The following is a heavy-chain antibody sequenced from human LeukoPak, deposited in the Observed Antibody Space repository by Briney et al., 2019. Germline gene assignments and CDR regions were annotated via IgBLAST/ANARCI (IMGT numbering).Heavy chain of an antibody. CDR2: MYYSGTT. CDR3: ARGMDTSIGMDV. Sequence: PSETLSLTCSVSGSSMNLYSWNWIRQSPGKGLEWIAYMYYSGTTNYNPSLENRAAISLDLSRHQFSLRLNSVTAADTAVYYCARGMDTSIGMDVWGQGTTVTVSS. D-gene: IGHD2-2*01. J-gene: IGHJ6*02. V-gene: IGHV4-59*12. CDR1: GSSMNLYS.